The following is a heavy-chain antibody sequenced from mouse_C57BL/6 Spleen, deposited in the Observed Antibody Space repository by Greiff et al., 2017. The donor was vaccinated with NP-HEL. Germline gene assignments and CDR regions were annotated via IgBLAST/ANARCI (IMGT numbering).Heavy chain of an antibody. V-gene: IGHV1-54*01. CDR2: INPGSGGT. CDR3: ARRGNGFFDY. J-gene: IGHJ2*01. Sequence: QVQLQQSGAELVRPGTSVKVSCKASGYAFTNYLIAWVKQRPGQGLEWIGVINPGSGGTNYTEKFKGTATLTADKSSSTAYMQLSSLTSEDSAVCFCARRGNGFFDYWGQGTTVTVSS. CDR1: GYAFTNYL.